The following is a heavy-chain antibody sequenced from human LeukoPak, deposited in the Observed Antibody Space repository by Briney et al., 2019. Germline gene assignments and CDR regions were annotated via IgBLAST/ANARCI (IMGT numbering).Heavy chain of an antibody. CDR2: IYYSGST. V-gene: IGHV4-59*01. J-gene: IGHJ6*03. Sequence: SETLSLTCTVSGGSISSYYWSWIRQPPGKGLEWIGYIYYSGSTNYNPSLKSRVTISVDTSKNQFSLKLSSVTAADTAVYYCARDPHYDFRNYYYYMDVWGKGTTVTVSS. CDR3: ARDPHYDFRNYYYYMDV. CDR1: GGSISSYY. D-gene: IGHD3-3*01.